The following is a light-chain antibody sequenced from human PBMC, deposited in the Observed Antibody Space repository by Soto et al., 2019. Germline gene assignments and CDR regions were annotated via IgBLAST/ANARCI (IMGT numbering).Light chain of an antibody. CDR2: EVS. V-gene: IGLV2-8*01. CDR3: SSYAGSNWYV. CDR1: NSDVGGYNY. Sequence: HSVLTQPPSASGSPGQSVTISCTGTNSDVGGYNYVSWYQQYPGKAPRLIIYEVSERPSGVPDRFSGSKSGNTASLTVSGLQTADEADYYCSSYAGSNWYVFGTGNKVNVL. J-gene: IGLJ1*01.